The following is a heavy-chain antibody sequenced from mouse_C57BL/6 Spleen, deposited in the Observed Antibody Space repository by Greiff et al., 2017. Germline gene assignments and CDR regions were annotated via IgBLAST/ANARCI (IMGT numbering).Heavy chain of an antibody. CDR1: GYTFTEYT. J-gene: IGHJ3*01. CDR3: ARLEARGYYCGGSYGFAY. Sequence: QVQLQQSGAELVKPGASVKLSCKASGYTFTEYTIHWVKQRSGQGLEWIGWFYPGSGSIKYNEKFKDKATLTADKSSRAVYMELSRLTSEDSAVYFGARLEARGYYCGGSYGFAYWGQGTLVTVSA. CDR2: FYPGSGSI. V-gene: IGHV1-62-2*01. D-gene: IGHD1-1*01.